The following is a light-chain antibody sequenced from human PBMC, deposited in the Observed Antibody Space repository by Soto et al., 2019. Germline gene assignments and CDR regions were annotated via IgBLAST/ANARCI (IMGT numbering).Light chain of an antibody. J-gene: IGLJ1*01. CDR1: SSNIEDNT. CDR2: ADN. CDR3: AAWDGSLNGLYV. Sequence: QSVLTQPPSASGTPGLRVTISCSGSSSNIEDNTVSWYQQLPGAAPKLLIYADNQRPSGVPDRFSGSKSGSSASLAISGLEFEDEVDYFCAAWDGSLNGLYVFGSGTKVTVL. V-gene: IGLV1-44*01.